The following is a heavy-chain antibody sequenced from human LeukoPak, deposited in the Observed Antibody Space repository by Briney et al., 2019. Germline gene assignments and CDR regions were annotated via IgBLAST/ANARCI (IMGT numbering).Heavy chain of an antibody. J-gene: IGHJ6*03. CDR2: INSDGRST. D-gene: IGHD6-19*01. V-gene: IGHV3-74*01. CDR3: ARDQAVAEYYYYYYYMDV. Sequence: PGGSLRLSCAASGFTFSSYWMHWVRQAPGKGLVWVSRINSDGRSTNYADSVKGRFTISRDNAKNSLYLQMNSLRAEDTAVYYCARDQAVAEYYYYYYYMDVWGKGTTVTVSS. CDR1: GFTFSSYW.